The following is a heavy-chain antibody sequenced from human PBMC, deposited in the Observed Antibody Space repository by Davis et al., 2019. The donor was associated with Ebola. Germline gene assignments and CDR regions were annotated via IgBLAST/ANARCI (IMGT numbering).Heavy chain of an antibody. CDR2: VYYSGTT. J-gene: IGHJ4*02. CDR1: GGSISNYF. V-gene: IGHV4-39*01. D-gene: IGHD1-20*01. CDR3: ARHTGDITGSMGSFDY. Sequence: SETLSLTCTVSGGSISNYFWGWIRQTPGKGLEWIGSVYYSGTTYYSPSLESRVTISVDTSKKQFSLELTSVTAADTAVYYCARHTGDITGSMGSFDYWGQGTLVTVSS.